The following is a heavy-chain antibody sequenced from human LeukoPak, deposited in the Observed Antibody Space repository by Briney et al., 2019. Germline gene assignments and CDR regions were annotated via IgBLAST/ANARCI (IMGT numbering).Heavy chain of an antibody. D-gene: IGHD6-13*01. CDR1: GFTFSSYS. J-gene: IGHJ3*02. Sequence: GGSLRLSCAASGFTFSSYSMNWVRQAPGKGLEWVSSISSSSSYIYYADSVKGRFTISRDNAKNSLYLQMNSLRAEDTAVYYCARPQRNPGIAAAGMDAFDIWGQGTMVTVSS. CDR2: ISSSSSYI. V-gene: IGHV3-21*01. CDR3: ARPQRNPGIAAAGMDAFDI.